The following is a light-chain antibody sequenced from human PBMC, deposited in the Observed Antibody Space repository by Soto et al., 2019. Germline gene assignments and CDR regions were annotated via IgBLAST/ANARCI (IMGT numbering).Light chain of an antibody. V-gene: IGKV3D-15*01. CDR3: QQSTNWPKT. CDR2: GAS. CDR1: QSVNN. J-gene: IGKJ1*01. Sequence: TAMTQSPANLSLSPGERVRLSWGASQSVNNLAWYQQKHGQAPRLLIYGASTRATGIPERFSGSASGTECTITISSLQSEDVAVYYCQQSTNWPKTFGQGTKVDIK.